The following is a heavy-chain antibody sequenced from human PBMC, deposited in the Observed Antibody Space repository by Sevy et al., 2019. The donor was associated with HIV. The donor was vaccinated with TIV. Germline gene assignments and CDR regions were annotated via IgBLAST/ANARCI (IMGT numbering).Heavy chain of an antibody. CDR2: LNGVGGRK. V-gene: IGHV3-23*01. D-gene: IGHD1-26*01. CDR1: GFTFSSFA. CDR3: AKDTDSGSYLNDAFDI. J-gene: IGHJ3*02. Sequence: GGSLRLSCAASGFTFSSFAMSWVRQTPGKGLEWVSGLNGVGGRKYYPDSVKGRFTISRDNSKNTLYLQMNSLRAEDTAVYYCAKDTDSGSYLNDAFDIWGQGTMVTVSS.